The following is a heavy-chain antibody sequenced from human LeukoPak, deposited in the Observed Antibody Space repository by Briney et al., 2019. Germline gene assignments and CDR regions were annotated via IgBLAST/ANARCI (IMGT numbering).Heavy chain of an antibody. V-gene: IGHV3-30*18. CDR2: ISFDGTNK. Sequence: GRSLRLSCAASGFTFSHYAMHWVRQAPGKGLEWVAVISFDGTNKFYADSAKGRFTISRDNSKNALYLQMNSLRAEDTAVYYCAKGGYYERPWYFDYWGQGTLVTVSS. CDR3: AKGGYYERPWYFDY. CDR1: GFTFSHYA. D-gene: IGHD3-22*01. J-gene: IGHJ4*02.